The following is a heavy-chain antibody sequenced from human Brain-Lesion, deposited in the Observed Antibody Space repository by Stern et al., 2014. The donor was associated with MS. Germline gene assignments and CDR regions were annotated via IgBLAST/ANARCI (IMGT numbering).Heavy chain of an antibody. CDR2: IHDSGST. D-gene: IGHD1-26*01. Sequence: QVQLVESGPGLVKPSQTLSLTCTVSGGSISSSGYYWSWIRQPADKGLEWIGRIHDSGSTYYNPSLTSRVTISMDTATTPFSLTLTSVTAADTAVYYCATTRWDLFTWNWFDPWGQGTLVTVSS. CDR1: GGSISSSGYY. CDR3: ATTRWDLFTWNWFDP. J-gene: IGHJ5*02. V-gene: IGHV4-61*02.